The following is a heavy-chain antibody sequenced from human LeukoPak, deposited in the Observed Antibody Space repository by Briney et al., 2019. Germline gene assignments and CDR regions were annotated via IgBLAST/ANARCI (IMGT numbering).Heavy chain of an antibody. D-gene: IGHD6-13*01. Sequence: ASVKVSCKASGYTFTGYYMHWLRQTPGQGLEWMGWINPNSGGTNYAQKFQGRVTMTRDTSISTAYMELSRLGSDDTAVYYCARVDTPAGRGYYGMDVWGQGTTVTVSS. V-gene: IGHV1-2*02. CDR1: GYTFTGYY. CDR2: INPNSGGT. J-gene: IGHJ6*02. CDR3: ARVDTPAGRGYYGMDV.